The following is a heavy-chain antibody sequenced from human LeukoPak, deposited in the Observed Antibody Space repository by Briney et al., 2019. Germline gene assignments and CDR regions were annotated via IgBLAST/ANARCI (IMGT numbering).Heavy chain of an antibody. J-gene: IGHJ4*02. V-gene: IGHV3-53*01. CDR3: ARDYGGTLDY. CDR1: GFTFSDYY. Sequence: TGGSLRLSCAASGFTFSDYYMSWVRQAPGKGLEWVSVIYSGGSTYYADSVKGRFTISRDNSKNTLYLQMNSLRAEDTAVYYCARDYGGTLDYWGQGTLVTVSS. CDR2: IYSGGST. D-gene: IGHD4/OR15-4a*01.